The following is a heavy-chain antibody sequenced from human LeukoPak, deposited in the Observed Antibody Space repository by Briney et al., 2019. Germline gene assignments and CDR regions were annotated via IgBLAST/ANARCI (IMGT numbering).Heavy chain of an antibody. Sequence: PGGSLRLSCAASAFTFSNAWMSWVRQTPGKGLVWVSRINSDGSSTSYADPVKGRFTISRDNAKNTLYLQMNSLRAEDTAVYYCAMHSGSYPFDYWGQGTLVTVSS. CDR1: AFTFSNAW. V-gene: IGHV3-74*01. CDR2: INSDGSST. CDR3: AMHSGSYPFDY. J-gene: IGHJ4*02. D-gene: IGHD1-26*01.